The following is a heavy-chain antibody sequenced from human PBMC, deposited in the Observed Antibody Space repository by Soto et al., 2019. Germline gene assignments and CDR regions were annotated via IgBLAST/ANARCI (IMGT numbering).Heavy chain of an antibody. V-gene: IGHV4-4*07. CDR1: GGSISNYF. Sequence: SETLSLTCTVSGGSISNYFCNWIRQPAGKGLEWIGRIDNSGSTNYNPSLKSRITMSADTSSNQFSLKLNSVTAADTAVYYCARGGQDLWSGPVDYWGQGALVT. CDR3: ARGGQDLWSGPVDY. D-gene: IGHD3-3*01. J-gene: IGHJ4*02. CDR2: IDNSGST.